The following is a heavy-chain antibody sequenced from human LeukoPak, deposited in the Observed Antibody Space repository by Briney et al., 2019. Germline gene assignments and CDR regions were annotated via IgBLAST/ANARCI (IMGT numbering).Heavy chain of an antibody. CDR2: IISKAYDEST. J-gene: IGHJ4*02. CDR1: GFTFGDYA. D-gene: IGHD6-13*01. CDR3: TRDSRIAAVYYYEY. Sequence: GGCLRLSCTASGFTFGDYAMSWFRQAPGKGLKWVGFIISKAYDESTQYAASVKGRFSISRDDSKSIAYLHMNSLKTEDSAVYYCTRDSRIAAVYYYEYWGQGTLVTVSS. V-gene: IGHV3-49*03.